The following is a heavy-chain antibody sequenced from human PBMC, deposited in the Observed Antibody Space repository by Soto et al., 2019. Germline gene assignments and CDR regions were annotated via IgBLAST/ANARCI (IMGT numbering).Heavy chain of an antibody. CDR1: GYTFTSYG. V-gene: IGHV1-18*01. CDR2: ISAYNGNT. J-gene: IGHJ4*02. CDR3: ARDSTYGYDILTGYYMDY. Sequence: ASVKVSCTASGYTFTSYGISWVRQAPGQGLEWMGWISAYNGNTNYAQKLQGRVTMTTDTSTSTAYMELRSLRSDDTAVYYCARDSTYGYDILTGYYMDYWGQGTLVTVSS. D-gene: IGHD3-9*01.